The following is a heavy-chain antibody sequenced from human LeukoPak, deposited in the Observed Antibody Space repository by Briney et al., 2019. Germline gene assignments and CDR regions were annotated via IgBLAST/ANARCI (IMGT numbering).Heavy chain of an antibody. J-gene: IGHJ3*02. CDR2: IWDDGSEK. CDR3: ARDGNFGYDAFDI. V-gene: IGHV3-33*01. CDR1: GFTFSSYG. Sequence: GTSLRLSCAASGFTFSSYGMHWVRQAPGKGLEWVAVIWDDGSEKYYADSVKGRFSISRDNSKNTLYPQVNSLRAEDTAVYYCARDGNFGYDAFDIWGQGTMVTVSS. D-gene: IGHD3-10*01.